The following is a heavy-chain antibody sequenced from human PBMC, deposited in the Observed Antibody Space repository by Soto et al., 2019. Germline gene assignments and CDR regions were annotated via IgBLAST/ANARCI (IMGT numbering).Heavy chain of an antibody. CDR1: GGSISSGGYS. Sequence: SETLSLTCAVSGGSISSGGYSWSWIRQPPGKGLEWIGYIYHSGSTYYNPSLKSRVTISVDTSKNQFSLKLSSVTAADTAVYYCARAGEDIVVVPAAHFDYWGQGTLVTVSS. J-gene: IGHJ4*02. V-gene: IGHV4-30-2*01. D-gene: IGHD2-2*01. CDR3: ARAGEDIVVVPAAHFDY. CDR2: IYHSGST.